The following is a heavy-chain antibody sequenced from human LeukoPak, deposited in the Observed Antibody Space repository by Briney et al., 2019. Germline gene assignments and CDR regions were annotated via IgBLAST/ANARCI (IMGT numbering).Heavy chain of an antibody. CDR2: IIPSGGVT. Sequence: EASVKVSCKASGYTLTTYYMHWVRQAPGQGLEWMGIIIPSGGVTTYAQKFQGRVTMTRDTSTSTVYMYLSSLRSEDTAVYYCARARYAGNQIDYWGQGTLVSVSS. D-gene: IGHD4-23*01. V-gene: IGHV1-46*01. J-gene: IGHJ4*02. CDR3: ARARYAGNQIDY. CDR1: GYTLTTYY.